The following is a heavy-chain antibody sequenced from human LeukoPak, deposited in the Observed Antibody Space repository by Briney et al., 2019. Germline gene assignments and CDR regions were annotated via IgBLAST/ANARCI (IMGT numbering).Heavy chain of an antibody. CDR3: ASPNYYGSGISDAFDI. Sequence: GASVNVSCKSSVYTFTGYYMHWVRQAPGQGLEWMGWINPNSGGTNYAQKFQGRVTMTRDTSISTAYMELSRLRSDDTAVYYCASPNYYGSGISDAFDIWGQGTMVTVSS. V-gene: IGHV1-2*02. J-gene: IGHJ3*02. CDR2: INPNSGGT. CDR1: VYTFTGYY. D-gene: IGHD3-10*01.